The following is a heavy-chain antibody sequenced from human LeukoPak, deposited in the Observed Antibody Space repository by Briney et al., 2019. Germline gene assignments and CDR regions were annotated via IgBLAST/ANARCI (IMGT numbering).Heavy chain of an antibody. J-gene: IGHJ3*02. Sequence: GGSLRLSCAASGFTFSSYAMHWVRQAPGKGLEWVAVISYDGSNKYYADSVKGRFTISRDNSKNTLYLQMNSLRAEDAAVYYCARDPRLLWFGQGFDIWGQGTMVTVSS. CDR1: GFTFSSYA. D-gene: IGHD3-10*01. V-gene: IGHV3-30-3*01. CDR2: ISYDGSNK. CDR3: ARDPRLLWFGQGFDI.